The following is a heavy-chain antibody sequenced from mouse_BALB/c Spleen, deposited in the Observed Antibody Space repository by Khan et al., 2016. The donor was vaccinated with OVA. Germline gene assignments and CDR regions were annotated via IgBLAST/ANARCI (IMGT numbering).Heavy chain of an antibody. CDR2: ISYSGSN. CDR3: ARTARIKY. Sequence: EVQLQESGPGLVKPSQSLSLTCTVTGYSITSGYGWNWIRQFPGNKLEWMGYISYSGSNNYKPSLKSRIPITRDTSKNQFFLQLNSVTTEDTATYYCARTARIKYCGQGTTLTVSS. J-gene: IGHJ2*01. CDR1: GYSITSGYG. D-gene: IGHD1-2*01. V-gene: IGHV3-2*02.